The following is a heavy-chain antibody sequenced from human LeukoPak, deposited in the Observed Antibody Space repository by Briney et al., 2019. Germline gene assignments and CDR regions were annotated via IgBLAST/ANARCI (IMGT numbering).Heavy chain of an antibody. Sequence: GGSLRLSCAASGFTFSSYGMHWVRQAPGKGLEWVAFIRYDGSNKYYADSVKGRFTISRDNSKNTLYLQMNSLRAEDTAVYYCAKGARYCSSTSCFRFDYWGQGTLVIVSS. CDR3: AKGARYCSSTSCFRFDY. V-gene: IGHV3-30*02. CDR1: GFTFSSYG. CDR2: IRYDGSNK. J-gene: IGHJ4*02. D-gene: IGHD2-2*01.